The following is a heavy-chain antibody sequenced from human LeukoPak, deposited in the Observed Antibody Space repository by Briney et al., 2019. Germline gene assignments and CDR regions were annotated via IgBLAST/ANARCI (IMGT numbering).Heavy chain of an antibody. J-gene: IGHJ4*02. V-gene: IGHV4-34*01. CDR3: ALAGLWFGELFPPSSDY. CDR2: INHSGST. D-gene: IGHD3-10*01. CDR1: GGSFSGYY. Sequence: SETLSLTCAVYGGSFSGYYWSWIRQPPGKGLEWIGEINHSGSTNYNPSLKSRVTISVDTSKNQFSLKLSSVTAADTAVYYCALAGLWFGELFPPSSDYWGQGTLVTVSS.